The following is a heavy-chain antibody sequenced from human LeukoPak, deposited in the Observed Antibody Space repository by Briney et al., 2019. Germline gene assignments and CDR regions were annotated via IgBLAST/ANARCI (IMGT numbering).Heavy chain of an antibody. V-gene: IGHV3-23*01. J-gene: IGHJ4*02. Sequence: GGSLRLSCAASGLTFSDYYMSWVRQAPGKGLEWVSAISGSGGSTYYADSVKGRFTISRDNSKNTLYLQMNSLRAEDTAVYYCAKDLLRFGESIFDYWGQGTLVTVSS. CDR2: ISGSGGST. CDR3: AKDLLRFGESIFDY. D-gene: IGHD3-10*01. CDR1: GLTFSDYY.